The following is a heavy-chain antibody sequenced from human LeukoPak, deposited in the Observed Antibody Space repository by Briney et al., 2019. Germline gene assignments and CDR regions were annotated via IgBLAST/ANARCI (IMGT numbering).Heavy chain of an antibody. CDR1: GFTFSDYG. CDR2: IWHDGSNK. D-gene: IGHD5-24*01. CDR3: AKDGDAYTEFYYYYMDV. Sequence: PGGSLRLSCAASGFTFSDYGLHWVRQAPGKGLEWVALIWHDGSNKYYADSVMGRFTISRDNSKNTVYPQMNSLRAEDTAMYYCAKDGDAYTEFYYYYMDVWGNGTTVTVSS. V-gene: IGHV3-33*06. J-gene: IGHJ6*03.